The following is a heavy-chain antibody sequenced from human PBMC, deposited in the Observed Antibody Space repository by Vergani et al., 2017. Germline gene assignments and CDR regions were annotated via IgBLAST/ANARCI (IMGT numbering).Heavy chain of an antibody. V-gene: IGHV3-33*01. CDR1: GFTFNQYG. D-gene: IGHD1-14*01. CDR3: ARDLRLHYNRFDP. Sequence: QVQLVESGGGVVQPGRSLRLSCAASGFTFNQYGMHWVRQAPGKGLEWVAVTWYDGNNKQYADSVKGRFTISRDNSKSTMYLQKNSLRDEDTGVYYCARDLRLHYNRFDPWGQGTLVTVSS. CDR2: TWYDGNNK. J-gene: IGHJ5*02.